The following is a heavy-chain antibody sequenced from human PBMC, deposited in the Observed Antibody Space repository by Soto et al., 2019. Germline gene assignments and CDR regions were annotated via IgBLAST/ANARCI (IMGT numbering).Heavy chain of an antibody. J-gene: IGHJ4*02. Sequence: QVQLVQSGAEVKKPGSSVKVSCKASGGTFSSYTISWVRQAPGQGLEWMGRIIPILGIANYAQKFQGRVTITADKSTSTAYMELSSLRSEDTGVYYCARDRPTHTLYSDYFDYWGQGTLVTVSS. CDR2: IIPILGIA. CDR3: ARDRPTHTLYSDYFDY. V-gene: IGHV1-69*08. D-gene: IGHD3-3*01. CDR1: GGTFSSYT.